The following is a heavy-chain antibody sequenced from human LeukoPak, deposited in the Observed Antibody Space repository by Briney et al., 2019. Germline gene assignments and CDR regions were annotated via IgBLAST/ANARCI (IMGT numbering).Heavy chain of an antibody. Sequence: GASVKVSCKASGYIFTDYYMHWVRQAPGQELGWMGRINPNSGGTNYAQKFQGRVTMTRDTSISTAYMELSRLRSDDTAVYYCARDRGGAFDIWGQGTMVTVSS. J-gene: IGHJ3*02. CDR3: ARDRGGAFDI. CDR1: GYIFTDYY. D-gene: IGHD3-10*01. CDR2: INPNSGGT. V-gene: IGHV1/OR15-1*04.